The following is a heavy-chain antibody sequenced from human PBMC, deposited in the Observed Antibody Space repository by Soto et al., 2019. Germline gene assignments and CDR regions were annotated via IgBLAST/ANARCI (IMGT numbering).Heavy chain of an antibody. V-gene: IGHV4-39*01. Sequence: SETLSLTCTVSGGSISSSSYYWGWILQPPGKGLEWIWSIYYSGSTYYNPSLKSRVTISVDTSKNQFSLNLSSVTAADTAVYYCARLNRGYPWYYYGMDVWGQGTTVTVSS. CDR2: IYYSGST. D-gene: IGHD3-16*02. J-gene: IGHJ6*02. CDR3: ARLNRGYPWYYYGMDV. CDR1: GGSISSSSYY.